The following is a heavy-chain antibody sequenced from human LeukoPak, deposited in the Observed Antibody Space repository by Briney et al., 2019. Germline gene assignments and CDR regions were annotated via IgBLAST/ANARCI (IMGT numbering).Heavy chain of an antibody. CDR2: IIPIFGTA. Sequence: SVKVSCKASGGTFSSYAISWVRQAPGQGLEWMGGIIPIFGTANYAQKFQGSVTITTDESTSTAYMELSSLRSEDTAVYYCNYYDSSGYDPVDYWGQGTLVTVSS. CDR1: GGTFSSYA. D-gene: IGHD3-22*01. CDR3: NYYDSSGYDPVDY. J-gene: IGHJ4*02. V-gene: IGHV1-69*05.